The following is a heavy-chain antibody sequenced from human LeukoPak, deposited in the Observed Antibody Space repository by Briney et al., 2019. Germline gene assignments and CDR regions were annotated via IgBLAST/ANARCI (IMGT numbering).Heavy chain of an antibody. D-gene: IGHD5-18*01. CDR2: INHSGST. J-gene: IGHJ4*02. Sequence: SETLSLTCAVYGGSFRSYNWSWIRQPPGKGLEWIGEINHSGSTNYNPSLKSRVTISVDTSKNHFSLKLSSVTAADTAVYYCATLGYSYGTDYWGQGTLVTVSS. CDR1: GGSFRSYN. V-gene: IGHV4-34*01. CDR3: ATLGYSYGTDY.